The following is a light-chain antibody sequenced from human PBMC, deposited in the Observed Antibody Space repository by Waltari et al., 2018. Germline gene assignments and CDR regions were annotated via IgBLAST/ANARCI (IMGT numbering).Light chain of an antibody. J-gene: IGLJ2*01. CDR2: GND. Sequence: QSVLTQPPSVSAAPGQKVSISCPGSNPTLGNNYFSWYQQFPGEAPKVLIYGNDKRTTGIPDRFSGSKSGTSATLDITGLQTGDEAVYYCGTWDNTLSAVFGGGTKVTVL. CDR1: NPTLGNNY. CDR3: GTWDNTLSAV. V-gene: IGLV1-51*02.